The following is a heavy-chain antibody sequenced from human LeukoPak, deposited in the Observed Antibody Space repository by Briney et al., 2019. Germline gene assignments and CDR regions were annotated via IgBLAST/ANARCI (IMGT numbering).Heavy chain of an antibody. CDR2: IRTSGGVV. CDR1: GFTFTSYT. Sequence: GGSLRLSCAASGFTFTSYTMNWVRQAPGKGLEWISYIRTSGGVVSYADSVRGRFTISTDSAKNSLYLQMNSLRDDDTAVYYCVRDQFYAFDVWGQGTMVTVSS. V-gene: IGHV3-48*02. J-gene: IGHJ3*01. CDR3: VRDQFYAFDV.